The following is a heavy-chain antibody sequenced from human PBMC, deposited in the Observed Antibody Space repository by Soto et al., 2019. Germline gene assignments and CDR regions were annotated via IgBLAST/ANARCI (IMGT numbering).Heavy chain of an antibody. J-gene: IGHJ4*02. CDR1: GGSISGYY. V-gene: IGHV4-59*08. D-gene: IGHD4-17*01. CDR3: AARRDNGFDY. CDR2: IYYTGST. Sequence: PSETLSLTCTVSGGSISGYYWSWIRQPPGKRPEWIGYIYYTGSTNYNPSLRSRVTISIDTSKNQFSLQLSSVTAADTAVYYCAARRDNGFDYWGQGTLVTVSS.